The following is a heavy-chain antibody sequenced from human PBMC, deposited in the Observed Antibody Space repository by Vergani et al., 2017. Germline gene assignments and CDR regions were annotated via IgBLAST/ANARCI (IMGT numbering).Heavy chain of an antibody. CDR1: GFPFRSCA. V-gene: IGHV3-23*04. D-gene: IGHD3-10*01. CDR2: ISGSGGST. CDR3: AKLSVELLFDYYNIDV. Sequence: EVQLVESGGGLVQPGGSLRLPCAASGFPFRSCALSWFRQAPGKGLEWVSAISGSGGSTYYADSVKGRFTISRDNSKNTLYLQMNSLRAEDTAVYDCAKLSVELLFDYYNIDVWGKGTTVTVSS. J-gene: IGHJ6*03.